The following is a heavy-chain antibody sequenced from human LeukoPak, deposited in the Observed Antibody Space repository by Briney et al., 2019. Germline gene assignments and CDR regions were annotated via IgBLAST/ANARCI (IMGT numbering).Heavy chain of an antibody. CDR3: AKLRYCSSTSCLYYFDY. CDR1: GFTFSICA. CDR2: ISGSGGST. Sequence: GGSLRLSCAASGFTFSICAMSWVRQAPGKGLEWVSAISGSGGSTYYADSVKGRFTISRDNSKNTLYLQMNSLRAEDTAVYYCAKLRYCSSTSCLYYFDYWGQGTLVTVSS. V-gene: IGHV3-23*01. D-gene: IGHD2-2*01. J-gene: IGHJ4*02.